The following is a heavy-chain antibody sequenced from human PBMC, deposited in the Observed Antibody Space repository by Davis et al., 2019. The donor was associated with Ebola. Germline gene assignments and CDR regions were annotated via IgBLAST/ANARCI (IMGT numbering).Heavy chain of an antibody. Sequence: PGGSLRLSCAASGFTFSSYGMHWVRQAPGKGLEWVAVIWYDGSNKYYADSVRGRFTISRDNSKNTLYLQMNSLRAEDTAVYYCARDGKFTVAARPRGAFDIWGQGTMVTVSS. D-gene: IGHD6-6*01. V-gene: IGHV3-33*01. CDR1: GFTFSSYG. J-gene: IGHJ3*02. CDR3: ARDGKFTVAARPRGAFDI. CDR2: IWYDGSNK.